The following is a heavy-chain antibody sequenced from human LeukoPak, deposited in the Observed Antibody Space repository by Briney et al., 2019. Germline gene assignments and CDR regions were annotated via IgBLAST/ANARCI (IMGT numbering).Heavy chain of an antibody. Sequence: ASVKVSCKASGYTFTSYYMHWVRQAPGQGLEWMGIINPSGGSTSYAQKFQGRVTMTRDTSTSTVYMELSSLRSEDTAVYYCARRKGVGKITMVRGVIITGGWFDPWGQGTLVTVSS. CDR2: INPSGGST. CDR3: ARRKGVGKITMVRGVIITGGWFDP. J-gene: IGHJ5*02. D-gene: IGHD3-10*01. CDR1: GYTFTSYY. V-gene: IGHV1-46*01.